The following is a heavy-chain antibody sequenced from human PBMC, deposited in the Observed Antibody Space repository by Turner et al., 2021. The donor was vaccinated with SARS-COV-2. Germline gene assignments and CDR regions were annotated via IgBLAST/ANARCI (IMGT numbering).Heavy chain of an antibody. D-gene: IGHD1-26*01. V-gene: IGHV4-59*01. CDR3: ARHQGSASGYDHGMNV. CDR2: IYYSGST. Sequence: QVQLQESGPGLVKPSETLSLTCTVSGGSISSYYWSWIRQPPGKGLEWIGYIYYSGSTNYNPSLKSRVTISVDTSKNQFSLKLSSVTAADTAVYYCARHQGSASGYDHGMNVWGQGTAVIVSS. CDR1: GGSISSYY. J-gene: IGHJ6*02.